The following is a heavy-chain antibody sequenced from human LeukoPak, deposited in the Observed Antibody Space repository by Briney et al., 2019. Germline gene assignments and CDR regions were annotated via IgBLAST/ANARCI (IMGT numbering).Heavy chain of an antibody. CDR2: IYYSGST. CDR1: GGSISSYC. Sequence: SETLSLTCTVSGGSISSYCWSWIRQPPGKGLEWIGYIYYSGSTNYNPSLKSRVTISVDTSKNQFSLKLSSVTAADTAVYYCARSYSSGWSPFDYWGQGTLVTVSS. D-gene: IGHD6-19*01. J-gene: IGHJ4*02. V-gene: IGHV4-59*01. CDR3: ARSYSSGWSPFDY.